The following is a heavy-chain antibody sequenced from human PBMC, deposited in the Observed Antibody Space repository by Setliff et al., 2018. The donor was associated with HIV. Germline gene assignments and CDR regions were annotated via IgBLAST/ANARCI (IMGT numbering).Heavy chain of an antibody. V-gene: IGHV4-31*03. Sequence: SETLSLTCTVSGGSISSGTDHWNWFRQHPREGLEWIGYNSYSGRTNQNPSLKSRVTISLDTSKNQFSLKLSSVTAADTAVFYCARAPSSYSGSFGWFDPWGQGTLVTVSS. CDR2: NSYSGRT. CDR3: ARAPSSYSGSFGWFDP. D-gene: IGHD1-26*01. J-gene: IGHJ5*02. CDR1: GGSISSGTDH.